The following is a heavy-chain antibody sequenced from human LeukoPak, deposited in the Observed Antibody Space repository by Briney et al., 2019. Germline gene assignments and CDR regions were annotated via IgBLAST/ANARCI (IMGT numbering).Heavy chain of an antibody. CDR3: ARRRGTMVRGATNWFDP. CDR2: INHSGST. V-gene: IGHV4-34*01. J-gene: IGHJ5*02. CDR1: GGSFSGYY. Sequence: SETLSLTCAVYGGSFSGYYWSWIRRPPGKGLEWIGEINHSGSTNYNPSLKSRVTISVDTSKNQFSLKLSSVTAADTAVYYCARRRGTMVRGATNWFDPWGQGTLVTVSS. D-gene: IGHD3-10*01.